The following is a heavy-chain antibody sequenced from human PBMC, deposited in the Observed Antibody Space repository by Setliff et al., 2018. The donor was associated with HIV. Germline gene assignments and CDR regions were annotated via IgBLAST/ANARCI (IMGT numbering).Heavy chain of an antibody. CDR2: IYYSGST. V-gene: IGHV4-39*07. Sequence: PSETLSLTCDVSGGSISSDSYYWAWTRQPPGKGLEWIGTIYYSGSTHYNPSLKSRLTISVDMSKNQLSLKLSSGTAADTAVYYCLLWTGYYTYWFFDLWGRGALVTVSS. CDR3: LLWTGYYTYWFFDL. D-gene: IGHD3-3*01. CDR1: GGSISSDSYY. J-gene: IGHJ2*01.